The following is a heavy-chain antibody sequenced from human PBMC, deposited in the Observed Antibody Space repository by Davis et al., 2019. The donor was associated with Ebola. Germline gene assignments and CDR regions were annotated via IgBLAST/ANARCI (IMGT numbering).Heavy chain of an antibody. Sequence: PGGSLRPSCAASGFAVSDTYMSWVRQAAAKGLDWVAVIYSVGSTYYADSVKGRFTISRDNSKNTLYLQIDSLSAEDTAVYYCARGDYGDYWDAFDFRGQGTLVTVSS. V-gene: IGHV3-66*01. CDR2: IYSVGST. J-gene: IGHJ3*01. CDR3: ARGDYGDYWDAFDF. CDR1: GFAVSDTY. D-gene: IGHD4-17*01.